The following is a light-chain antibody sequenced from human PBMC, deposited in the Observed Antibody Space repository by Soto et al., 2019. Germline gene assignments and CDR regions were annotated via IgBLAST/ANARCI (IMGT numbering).Light chain of an antibody. V-gene: IGLV2-8*01. CDR1: SSDVGGYNF. CDR2: EVI. Sequence: QSVLTQPPSASGSPGQSVTISCTGTSSDVGGYNFVSWYQQHPGKAPKLMIYEVIKRPSGVPDRFSGSKSGNTASLTVSGLQAEDEADYYCSSYAGSNILIFGGGTQLTVL. J-gene: IGLJ2*01. CDR3: SSYAGSNILI.